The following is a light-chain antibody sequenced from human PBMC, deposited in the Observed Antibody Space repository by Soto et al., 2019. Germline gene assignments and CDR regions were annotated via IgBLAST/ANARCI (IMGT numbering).Light chain of an antibody. J-gene: IGKJ2*01. CDR2: GAS. CDR3: LHDYNYPYT. V-gene: IGKV1-6*01. Sequence: IQMTQFPSSLSASVGDRFTITFRASQGIRNYLGWYQQKSGRAPKLLIFGASTLQSGVPSRFSGSGSGTDFTLTISSLQPEDFATYYCLHDYNYPYTFGQGTKVDIK. CDR1: QGIRNY.